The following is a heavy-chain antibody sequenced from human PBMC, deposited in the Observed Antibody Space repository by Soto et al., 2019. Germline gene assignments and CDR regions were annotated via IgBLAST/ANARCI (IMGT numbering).Heavy chain of an antibody. CDR1: GGSFSGYY. CDR3: ARGPSSWYLIGNWFDP. D-gene: IGHD6-13*01. CDR2: INHSGST. J-gene: IGHJ5*02. V-gene: IGHV4-34*01. Sequence: SETLSRTCAVYGGSFSGYYWSWIRQPPGEGLEWIGEINHSGSTNYNPSLKSRVTISVDTSKNQFSLKLSSVTAADTAVYYCARGPSSWYLIGNWFDPWGQGTLVTVSS.